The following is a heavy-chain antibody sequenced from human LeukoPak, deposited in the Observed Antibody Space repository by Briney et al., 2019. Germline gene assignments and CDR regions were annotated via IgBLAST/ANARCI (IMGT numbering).Heavy chain of an antibody. V-gene: IGHV3-7*01. D-gene: IGHD2/OR15-2a*01. CDR3: ARTRLSSDC. CDR1: GFTFSMYS. J-gene: IGHJ4*02. CDR2: IKQGGSDK. Sequence: GGSLRLSCAASGFTFSMYSMSWVRQAPGKGLEWVARIKQGGSDKNYVDSVKGRFTISRDNAKNSLYRQMNSLRDEDTAVYYCARTRLSSDCWGQGTLDTVSS.